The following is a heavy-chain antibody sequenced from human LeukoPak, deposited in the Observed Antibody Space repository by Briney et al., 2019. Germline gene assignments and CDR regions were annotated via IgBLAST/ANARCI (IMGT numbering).Heavy chain of an antibody. D-gene: IGHD1-26*01. V-gene: IGHV5-51*01. CDR3: ARGIVGASYYFDY. CDR2: IYPGDSDT. CDR1: GYSFTSYW. Sequence: GESLKISCKGFGYSFTSYWIGWVRQMPGKGLEWMGIIYPGDSDTRYSPSFQDQVTISADKSISTAYLQWSSLKASDTAMYYCARGIVGASYYFDYWGQGTLVTVSS. J-gene: IGHJ4*02.